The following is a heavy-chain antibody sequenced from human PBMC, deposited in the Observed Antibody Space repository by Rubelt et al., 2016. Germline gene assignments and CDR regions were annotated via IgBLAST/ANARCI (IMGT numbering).Heavy chain of an antibody. CDR3: ARGEYDFWSGYSDGMDV. CDR2: INHSGST. Sequence: QVQLQQWGAGLLKPSETLSLTCAVYGGSFSGYYWSWIRQPPGKGLEWIGEINHSGSTNYNPSFKSGVTNSVDTSKNQFSLKLSSVTAADTAVYYCARGEYDFWSGYSDGMDVWGQGTTVTVSS. J-gene: IGHJ6*02. D-gene: IGHD3-3*01. CDR1: GGSFSGYY. V-gene: IGHV4-34*01.